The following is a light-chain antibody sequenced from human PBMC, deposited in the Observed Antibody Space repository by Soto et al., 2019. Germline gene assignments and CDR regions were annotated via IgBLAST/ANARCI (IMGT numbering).Light chain of an antibody. CDR1: QSVSSK. J-gene: IGKJ1*01. V-gene: IGKV3-20*01. Sequence: IVMTQSPATLSVSPGERATLSCRASQSVSSKLAWYQQKPGQAPRLLIYGASSRATGIPDRFSGSGSGTDFTLTISRLEPENFAVYYCQQYGSSRTFGQGTKVDIK. CDR2: GAS. CDR3: QQYGSSRT.